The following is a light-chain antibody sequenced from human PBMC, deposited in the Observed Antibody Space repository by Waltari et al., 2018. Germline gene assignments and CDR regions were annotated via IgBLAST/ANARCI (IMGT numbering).Light chain of an antibody. J-gene: IGKJ1*01. V-gene: IGKV3-20*01. CDR2: GAS. CDR3: QHYVRLPEP. CDR1: QSVSRA. Sequence: EIVLTQSPGSLSSSPGKRVTLSCRASQSVSRALAWYQQTPVQAPRPLIFGASNMATGIPDRSSGRGSETDFSLTISRLAPEDFAVYYCQHYVRLPEPFGRETKVEIK.